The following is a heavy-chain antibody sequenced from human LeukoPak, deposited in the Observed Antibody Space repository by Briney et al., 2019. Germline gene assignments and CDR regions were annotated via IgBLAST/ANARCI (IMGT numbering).Heavy chain of an antibody. CDR1: GGSMNTLNW. CDR3: ARDQGYCTNGVCLDPVRFDP. D-gene: IGHD2-8*01. V-gene: IGHV4-4*02. J-gene: IGHJ5*02. CDR2: IYHGGNT. Sequence: PSGTLSLTCTVFGGSMNTLNWWSWVRQSPGRGLEWIGQIYHGGNTNYNPSLKSRVAMSVDRSYNQFSLSLTSLTAADTAVYYCARDQGYCTNGVCLDPVRFDPWGQGTLVTVSS.